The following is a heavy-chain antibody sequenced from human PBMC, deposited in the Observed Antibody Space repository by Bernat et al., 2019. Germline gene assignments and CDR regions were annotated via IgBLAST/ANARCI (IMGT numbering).Heavy chain of an antibody. V-gene: IGHV1-18*01. CDR1: GYTFTSYG. Sequence: QVQLVQSGAEVKKPGASVKVSCKASGYTFTSYGISWVRQAPGQGLEWMGWISAYNGNTNYAQKLQGRVTMTTDTSTSTAYMELRSLRSDDTAVYYCARDLGVVVPAAIIYYYGMDVWGQGTTVTVSS. CDR2: ISAYNGNT. CDR3: ARDLGVVVPAAIIYYYGMDV. J-gene: IGHJ6*02. D-gene: IGHD2-2*01.